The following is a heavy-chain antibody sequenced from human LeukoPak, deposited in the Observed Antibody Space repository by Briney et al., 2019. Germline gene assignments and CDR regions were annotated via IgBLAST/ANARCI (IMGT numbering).Heavy chain of an antibody. D-gene: IGHD1-26*01. CDR1: GGSISSSSYY. CDR2: IYHSGST. J-gene: IGHJ5*02. CDR3: ARLSGSYSVWFDP. V-gene: IGHV4-39*01. Sequence: SETLSLTCTVSGGSISSSSYYWGWIRQPPGKGLEWIGSIYHSGSTYYNPSLKSRVTISVDTSKNQFSLKLSSVTAADTAVYYCARLSGSYSVWFDPWGQGTLVTVSS.